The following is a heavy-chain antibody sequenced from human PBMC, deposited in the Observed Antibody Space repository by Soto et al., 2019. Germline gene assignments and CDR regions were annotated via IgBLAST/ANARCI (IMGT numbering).Heavy chain of an antibody. CDR2: IIPMSGTA. V-gene: IGHV1-69*12. J-gene: IGHJ6*02. CDR3: AREIDGYYGMDV. CDR1: GGTFSTDS. Sequence: QVQLVQSGAEVKKPGSSVKVSCKASGGTFSTDSISWVRQAPGQGLEWMGGIIPMSGTANNAQKFQGRVTITADESTSTAYMELSSLRSEDTAVYFCAREIDGYYGMDVWGQGTTVTVAS.